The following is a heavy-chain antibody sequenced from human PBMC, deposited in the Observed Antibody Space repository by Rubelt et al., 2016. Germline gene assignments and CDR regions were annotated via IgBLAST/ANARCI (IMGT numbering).Heavy chain of an antibody. CDR2: ISGSGGST. D-gene: IGHD2-2*02. V-gene: IGHV3-23*01. Sequence: VRQAPGKGLEWVSAISGSGGSTYYADSVKGRFTISRDNSKNTLYLQMNSLRAEDTAVYYCARGLVVPADIFEKWGQGTLVSVSS. CDR3: ARGLVVPADIFEK. J-gene: IGHJ4*02.